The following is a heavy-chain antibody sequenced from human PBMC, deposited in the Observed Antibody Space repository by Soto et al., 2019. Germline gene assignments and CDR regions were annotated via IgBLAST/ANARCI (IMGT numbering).Heavy chain of an antibody. CDR2: ISYDGSNK. Sequence: GGSLRLSCAASGFTFSSYAMHWVRQAPGKGLEWVAVISYDGSNKYYADSVKGRFTISRDNSKNTLYLQMNSLRAEDTAVYYCARDGVEVAATLSAEYFQHWGQGTLVTVSS. CDR1: GFTFSSYA. J-gene: IGHJ1*01. D-gene: IGHD2-15*01. CDR3: ARDGVEVAATLSAEYFQH. V-gene: IGHV3-30-3*01.